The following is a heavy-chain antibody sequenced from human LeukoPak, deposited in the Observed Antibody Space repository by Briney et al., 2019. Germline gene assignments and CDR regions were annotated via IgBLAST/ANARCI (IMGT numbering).Heavy chain of an antibody. Sequence: PSETLSLTCTVSGGSISSGGYYWSWIRQHPGKGLEWIGYIYYSGSTYYNPSLKSRVTISLDTSKNQFSLKLSSVTAADTAVYYCARDDYYDSSRAFDIWGQGTMVTVSS. D-gene: IGHD3-22*01. V-gene: IGHV4-31*03. CDR3: ARDDYYDSSRAFDI. CDR2: IYYSGST. CDR1: GGSISSGGYY. J-gene: IGHJ3*02.